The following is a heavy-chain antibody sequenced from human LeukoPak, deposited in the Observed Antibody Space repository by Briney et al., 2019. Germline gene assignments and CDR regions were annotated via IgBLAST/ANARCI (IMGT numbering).Heavy chain of an antibody. CDR1: GGSFSGYY. V-gene: IGHV4-34*01. D-gene: IGHD3-22*01. J-gene: IGHJ3*02. Sequence: SETLSLTCAVYGGSFSGYYWSWIRQPPGTGLEWIGEINHSGSTNYNPSLKSRVTISVDTSKNQFSLKLSSVTAADTAVYYCARVKGYYYDSSGYYPDAFDIWGQGTMVTVSS. CDR2: INHSGST. CDR3: ARVKGYYYDSSGYYPDAFDI.